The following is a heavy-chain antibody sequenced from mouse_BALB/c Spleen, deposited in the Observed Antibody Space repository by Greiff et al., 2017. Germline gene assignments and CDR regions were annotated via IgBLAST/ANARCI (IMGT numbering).Heavy chain of an antibody. D-gene: IGHD1-1*01. CDR2: ISTYYGDA. Sequence: QVQLQQSGAELVRPGVSVKISCKGSGYTFTDYAMHWVKQSHAKSLEWIGVISTYYGDASYNQKFKGKATMTVDKSSSTAYMELARLTSEDSAIYYCARSDGSSYYAMDYWGQGTSVTVSS. J-gene: IGHJ4*01. CDR3: ARSDGSSYYAMDY. V-gene: IGHV1S137*01. CDR1: GYTFTDYA.